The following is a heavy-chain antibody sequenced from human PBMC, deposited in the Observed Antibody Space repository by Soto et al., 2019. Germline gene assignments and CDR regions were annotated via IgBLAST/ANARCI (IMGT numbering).Heavy chain of an antibody. Sequence: ASVKVSCKASGYTFTSYGISWVRQAPGQGLEWMGWISAYNGNTNYAQKLQGRVTMTTDTSTSTAYMELRSLRSDDTAVYYCARAWGTVPTPSFENWFDPWGKGCLVTVSS. CDR2: ISAYNGNT. D-gene: IGHD1-1*01. V-gene: IGHV1-18*01. CDR3: ARAWGTVPTPSFENWFDP. CDR1: GYTFTSYG. J-gene: IGHJ5*02.